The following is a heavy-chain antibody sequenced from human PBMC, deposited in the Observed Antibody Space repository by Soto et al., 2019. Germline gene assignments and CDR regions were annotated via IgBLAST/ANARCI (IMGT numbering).Heavy chain of an antibody. CDR2: ISGSGGST. V-gene: IGHV3-23*01. D-gene: IGHD4-17*01. J-gene: IGHJ4*02. CDR1: GFTFSSYA. Sequence: EVQLLESGGGLVQPGGSLRLSCAASGFTFSSYAMSWVRQAPGKGLEWVSAISGSGGSTYYADSVKGRFTISRDNSKNTLYLQMNSLRAEDTAVYYCAESQEYGDYEMGYWGQGTLVTVSS. CDR3: AESQEYGDYEMGY.